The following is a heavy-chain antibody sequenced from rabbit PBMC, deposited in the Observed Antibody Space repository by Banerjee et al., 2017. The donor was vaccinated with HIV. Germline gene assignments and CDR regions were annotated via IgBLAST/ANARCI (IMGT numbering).Heavy chain of an antibody. Sequence: QSLEESGGDLVKPGASLTLTCTASGFSFSSGYDMCWVRQAPGKGLEWIACIYAGSSGSTYYANWAKRRFTISKASSTTVTLQMTSLTAADTATYFCARGGFNSAGYVGYAFNLWDPGTLVTVS. CDR1: GFSFSSGYD. J-gene: IGHJ4*01. V-gene: IGHV1S40*01. D-gene: IGHD6-1*01. CDR3: ARGGFNSAGYVGYAFNL. CDR2: IYAGSSGST.